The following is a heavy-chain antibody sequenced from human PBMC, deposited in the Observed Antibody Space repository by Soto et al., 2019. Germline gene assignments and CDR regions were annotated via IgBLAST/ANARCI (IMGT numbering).Heavy chain of an antibody. V-gene: IGHV1-69*02. CDR3: AVYCTNGVCYHDYYYYMDV. CDR1: VGTFSSYT. Sequence: GASVKVSCKASVGTFSSYTISWVRQAPGQGLEWMGRIIPILGIANYAQKFQGRVTITADKSTSTAYMELSSLRSEDTAVYYCAVYCTNGVCYHDYYYYMDVWGKGTTVTVSS. CDR2: IIPILGIA. J-gene: IGHJ6*03. D-gene: IGHD2-8*01.